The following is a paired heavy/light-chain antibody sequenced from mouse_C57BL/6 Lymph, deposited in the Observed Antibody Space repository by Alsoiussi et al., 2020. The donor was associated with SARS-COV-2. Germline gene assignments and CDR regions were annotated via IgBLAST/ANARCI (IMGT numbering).Heavy chain of an antibody. CDR1: GYSFTGYY. CDR2: INPSTGGT. D-gene: IGHD1-1*01. J-gene: IGHJ2*01. V-gene: IGHV1-42*01. CDR3: ARRHGSSSFDY. Sequence: EVQLQQSGPELVKPGASVKISCKASGYSFTGYYMNWVKQSPEKSLEWIGEINPSTGGTTYNQKFKAKATLTVDKSSSTAYMQLKSLTSEDSAVYYCARRHGSSSFDYWGQGTTLTVSS.
Light chain of an antibody. CDR2: YAS. Sequence: SIVMTQTPKFLLVSAGDRVTITCKASQSVSNDVAWYQQKPGQSPKLLIYYASNRYTGVPDRFTGSGYGTDFTFTISTVQAEDLAVYFCQQDYSSPFTFGSGTKLEIK. J-gene: IGKJ4*01. CDR1: QSVSND. CDR3: QQDYSSPFT. V-gene: IGKV6-32*01.